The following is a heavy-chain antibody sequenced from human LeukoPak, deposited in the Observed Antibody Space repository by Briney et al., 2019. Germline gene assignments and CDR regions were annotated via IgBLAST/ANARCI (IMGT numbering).Heavy chain of an antibody. CDR2: IYYSGST. D-gene: IGHD3-10*01. Sequence: SETLSLTCTVSGGSISSGGYYWSWIRQHPGKGLEWIGYIYYSGSTYYNPSLKSRVTISVDTSKNQFSLKLSSVTAADTAVYYCATGRAYGSGSRPFDYWGQGTLVTVSS. V-gene: IGHV4-31*03. CDR1: GGSISSGGYY. J-gene: IGHJ4*02. CDR3: ATGRAYGSGSRPFDY.